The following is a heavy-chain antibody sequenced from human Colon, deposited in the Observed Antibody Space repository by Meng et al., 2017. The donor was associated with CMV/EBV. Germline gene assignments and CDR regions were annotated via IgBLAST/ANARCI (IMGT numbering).Heavy chain of an antibody. CDR3: AKADYYDGSGYYFDY. V-gene: IGHV3-23*01. D-gene: IGHD3-22*01. J-gene: IGHJ4*02. CDR1: GSTFSAYA. CDR2: ISGTGGNT. Sequence: SGSTFSAYAMSWVRQAPGKGLEWVSSISGTGGNTYYADSVKCRFTISRDDSHNTLFLHMNSLRAEDTAVYYCAKADYYDGSGYYFDYWGQGTLVTVSS.